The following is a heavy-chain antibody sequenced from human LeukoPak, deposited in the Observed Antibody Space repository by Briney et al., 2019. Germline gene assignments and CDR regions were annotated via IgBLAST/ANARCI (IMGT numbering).Heavy chain of an antibody. J-gene: IGHJ4*02. CDR1: GFTFSSYA. Sequence: GGSLRLSCAASGFTFSSYAMHWVRQAPGKGLEWVAVISYDGSNKYYADSVKGRFTISRDNSKNTLYLQMNSLRAEDTAVYYCARSGSDSSTFDYWGQGTLVTVSS. CDR3: ARSGSDSSTFDY. V-gene: IGHV3-30-3*01. D-gene: IGHD6-19*01. CDR2: ISYDGSNK.